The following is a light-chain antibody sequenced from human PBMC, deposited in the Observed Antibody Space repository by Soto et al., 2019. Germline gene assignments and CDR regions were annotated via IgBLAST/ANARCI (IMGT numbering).Light chain of an antibody. Sequence: DIQMTQSPSSLSASVGDRVTIACRASQGISNYLAWYQQKPGKVPKLLIYAASTVQSGVPSRFSGSGSGTDFALTISSPQPENVATYYCQKYNSAPPTFGTGTKVEIK. CDR2: AAS. CDR3: QKYNSAPPT. J-gene: IGKJ1*01. CDR1: QGISNY. V-gene: IGKV1-27*01.